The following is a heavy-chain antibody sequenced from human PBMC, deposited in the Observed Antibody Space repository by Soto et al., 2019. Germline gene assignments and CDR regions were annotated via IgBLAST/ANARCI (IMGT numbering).Heavy chain of an antibody. V-gene: IGHV3-33*01. CDR2: IWYDGSNK. D-gene: IGHD3-3*01. CDR3: ARDRLRSPFYYMDV. J-gene: IGHJ6*03. CDR1: GFTFSSYG. Sequence: ESGGGVVQPGRSLRLSCAASGFTFSSYGMHWVRQAPGKGLEWVAVIWYDGSNKYYADSVKGRFTISRDNSKNTLYLQMNSLRAEDTAVYYCARDRLRSPFYYMDVWGKGTTVTVSS.